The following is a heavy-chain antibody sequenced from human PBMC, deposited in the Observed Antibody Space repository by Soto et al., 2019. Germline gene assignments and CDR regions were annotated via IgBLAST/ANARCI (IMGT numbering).Heavy chain of an antibody. CDR3: AKGFSYSVIDY. D-gene: IGHD5-18*01. Sequence: QVPLVESGGGVVQPGRSLRLSCAASGVTFSTYGMHWVRQAPGKGLEWVAVISYDGSNKYYADSVKGRFTISRDNSKNTLYLQMSSLRAEDTAVYYCAKGFSYSVIDYWGQGTLVTVSS. V-gene: IGHV3-30*18. CDR1: GVTFSTYG. CDR2: ISYDGSNK. J-gene: IGHJ4*02.